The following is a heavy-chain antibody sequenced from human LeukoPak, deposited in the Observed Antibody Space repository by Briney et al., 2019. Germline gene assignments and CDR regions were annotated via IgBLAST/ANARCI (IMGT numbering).Heavy chain of an antibody. J-gene: IGHJ3*02. Sequence: PSETLSLTCTVSGGSISSYYWSWIRQPPGKGLEWIGYIYYSGSTNYNPSLKSRVTISVDTSKNQISLKLSSVTAADTAVYYCAREGLRFLEWASDAFDIWGQGTMVTVSS. D-gene: IGHD3-3*01. CDR3: AREGLRFLEWASDAFDI. CDR2: IYYSGST. CDR1: GGSISSYY. V-gene: IGHV4-59*01.